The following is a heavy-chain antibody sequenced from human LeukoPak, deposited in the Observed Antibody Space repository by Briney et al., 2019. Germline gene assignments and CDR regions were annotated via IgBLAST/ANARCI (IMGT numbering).Heavy chain of an antibody. Sequence: ASVTVSFKSSGYTFTSYGISWVRQAPGQGLEWMGWISAYNGNTNYAQKLQGRVTMTTDTSTSTAYMELRSLRSDDTAVYYCARVGRNIVVVPAATASYYYYMDVWGKGTTVTVSS. CDR3: ARVGRNIVVVPAATASYYYYMDV. J-gene: IGHJ6*03. CDR1: GYTFTSYG. D-gene: IGHD2-2*01. V-gene: IGHV1-18*01. CDR2: ISAYNGNT.